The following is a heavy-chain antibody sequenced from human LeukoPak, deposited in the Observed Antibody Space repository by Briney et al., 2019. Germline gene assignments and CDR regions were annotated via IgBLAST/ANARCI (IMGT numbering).Heavy chain of an antibody. J-gene: IGHJ4*02. CDR1: GFTLCSYW. CDR2: IKQDGSEK. Sequence: GGSLRLSSAASGFTLCSYWTSWVRHAPGKGLEWVANIKQDGSEKYYVDSVKGRFTISRDNAKNSLYLQMNSLRAEDTAVYYCARDTAYCGGDCPPGYYFDYWGQGTLVTVSS. CDR3: ARDTAYCGGDCPPGYYFDY. D-gene: IGHD2-21*02. V-gene: IGHV3-7*01.